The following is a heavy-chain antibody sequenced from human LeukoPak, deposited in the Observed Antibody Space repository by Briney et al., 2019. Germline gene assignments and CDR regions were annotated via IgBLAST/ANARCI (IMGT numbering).Heavy chain of an antibody. J-gene: IGHJ4*02. CDR2: ISRSSGYV. CDR3: ARFPEGISTWSIDF. D-gene: IGHD2-2*01. CDR1: GFTLSSCS. V-gene: IGHV3-21*01. Sequence: GGSLRLSCAASGFTLSSCSMNWVRQTPGKGLEWVSSISRSSGYVFYADSMKGRFTVSRDNSKNSLYLQMNTLRAEDTAVYYCARFPEGISTWSIDFWGQGTLVTVSS.